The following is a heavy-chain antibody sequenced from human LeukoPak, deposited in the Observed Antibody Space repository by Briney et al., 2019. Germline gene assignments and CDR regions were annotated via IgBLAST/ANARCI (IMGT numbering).Heavy chain of an antibody. V-gene: IGHV4-39*01. J-gene: IGHJ4*02. D-gene: IGHD3-10*01. CDR3: ARHYGP. CDR1: GGSVSSGSYY. CDR2: ISYSGSA. Sequence: SETLSLTCTVSGGSVSSGSYYWSWIRQHPGEGLEWIGHISYSGSAYYHPSLKSRVTISVDTSKNQFSLKLNSVTATDTAVYYCARHYGPWGQGTLVTVSS.